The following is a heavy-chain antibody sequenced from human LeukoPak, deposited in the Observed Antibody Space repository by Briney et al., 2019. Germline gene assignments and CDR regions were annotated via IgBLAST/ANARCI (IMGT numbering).Heavy chain of an antibody. J-gene: IGHJ4*02. D-gene: IGHD3-9*01. CDR2: IKTKSEGGTI. Sequence: GGSLRLSCAACGFTFTNGRMHWVRQAPGKGLEWLGRIKTKSEGGTIDYAAPVRGRFTISRDDSENTLYLQMNSLKTEDTALYYCSTDQGGDILTGCWGQGTLVTVSS. V-gene: IGHV3-15*07. CDR3: STDQGGDILTGC. CDR1: GFTFTNGR.